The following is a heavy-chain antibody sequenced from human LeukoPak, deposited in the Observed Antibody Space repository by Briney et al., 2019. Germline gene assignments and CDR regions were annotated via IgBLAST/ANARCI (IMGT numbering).Heavy chain of an antibody. CDR2: INHSGST. J-gene: IGHJ5*02. CDR3: ARGQWEPRFDP. Sequence: SQTLSLTCTVSGGSISSGDYYWSWIRQPPGKGLEWVGEINHSGSTNYNPSLKSRVTISVDTFKNQFSLKLSSVTAADTAVYYCARGQWEPRFDPWGQGTLVTVSS. D-gene: IGHD1-26*01. CDR1: GGSISSGDYY. V-gene: IGHV4-30-4*01.